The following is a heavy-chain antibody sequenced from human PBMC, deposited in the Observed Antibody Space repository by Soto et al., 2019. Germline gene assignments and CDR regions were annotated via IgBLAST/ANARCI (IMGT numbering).Heavy chain of an antibody. CDR1: GGTFSSYA. Sequence: SVKVSFKASGGTFSSYAISWVRQAPGQGLEWMGGIIPIFGTANYAQKFQGRVTITADKSTSTAYMELSSLRSEDTAVYYCARDGQGTNYYDSSGYGFDYWGQGTLVTVSS. J-gene: IGHJ4*02. D-gene: IGHD3-22*01. CDR3: ARDGQGTNYYDSSGYGFDY. V-gene: IGHV1-69*06. CDR2: IIPIFGTA.